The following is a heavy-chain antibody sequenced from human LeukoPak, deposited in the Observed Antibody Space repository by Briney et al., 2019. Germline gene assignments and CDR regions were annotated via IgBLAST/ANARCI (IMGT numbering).Heavy chain of an antibody. CDR2: IVPMVGKA. CDR3: ASGHLRHLNDFWSGTHYYMDV. Sequence: SVKVSCKASGGTFSNTFAVSWVRQAPGQGLAWMGGIVPMVGKATYAQKLQGRVTITTDASTSTAYMELRSLRSEDTAVYYCASGHLRHLNDFWSGTHYYMDVWGTGTTVTVSS. D-gene: IGHD3-3*01. V-gene: IGHV1-69*05. CDR1: GGTFSNTFA. J-gene: IGHJ6*03.